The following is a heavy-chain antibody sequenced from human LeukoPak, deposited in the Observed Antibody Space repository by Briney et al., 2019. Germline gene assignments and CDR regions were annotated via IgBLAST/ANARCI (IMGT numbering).Heavy chain of an antibody. J-gene: IGHJ4*02. CDR1: GGSISSYY. D-gene: IGHD6-19*01. V-gene: IGHV4-34*01. CDR3: ARRPAGTIDY. Sequence: PSETLSLTCTVSGGSISSYYWSWIRQPPGKGLEWIGEINNSGSTNYNPSLKSRVTISVDTSKSQFSLKLKSVTAADTAVYYCARRPAGTIDYWGQGTLVTVSS. CDR2: INNSGST.